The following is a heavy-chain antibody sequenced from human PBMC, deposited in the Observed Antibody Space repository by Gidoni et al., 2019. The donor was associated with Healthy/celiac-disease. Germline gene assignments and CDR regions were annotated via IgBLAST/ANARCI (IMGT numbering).Heavy chain of an antibody. J-gene: IGHJ4*02. CDR3: ARVGEDYVWGSYRYPDY. V-gene: IGHV3-7*03. D-gene: IGHD3-16*02. Sequence: EVQLVESGGGVVQPGGSLRLSCAASGFTSSSYGMSWVRQAPGKGLELVANIKQDGSEKYYVDSVKGRFTISRDNAKNSLYLQMNSLRAEDTAVYYCARVGEDYVWGSYRYPDYWGQGTLVTVSS. CDR2: IKQDGSEK. CDR1: GFTSSSYG.